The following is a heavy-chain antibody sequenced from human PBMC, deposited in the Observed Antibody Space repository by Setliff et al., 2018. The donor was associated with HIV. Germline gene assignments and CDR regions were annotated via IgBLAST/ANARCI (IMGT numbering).Heavy chain of an antibody. J-gene: IGHJ3*02. Sequence: ASVKVSCKASGYTSTNYYIHWVRQAPGQGLEWMGLINPSGGRTSYAQKFQGRLTMTRDTSRSTVYMELSSLRSEETAVYYCARCYYDSSGPTDAFDIWGQGTVVTVSS. CDR1: GYTSTNYY. CDR3: ARCYYDSSGPTDAFDI. D-gene: IGHD3-22*01. CDR2: INPSGGRT. V-gene: IGHV1-46*01.